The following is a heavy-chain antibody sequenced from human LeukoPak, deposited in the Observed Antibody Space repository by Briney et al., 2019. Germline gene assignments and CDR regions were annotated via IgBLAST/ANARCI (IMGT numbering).Heavy chain of an antibody. CDR3: ARKSTAMAGSFDY. V-gene: IGHV4-39*01. J-gene: IGHJ4*02. D-gene: IGHD5-18*01. CDR1: GGSISRSSYY. Sequence: SETLSLTCTVSGGSISRSSYYWGWIRQPPGKGLEWIGSIYYSGSTYYNPSLKSRVTISVDTSKNQFSLKLSSVTAADTAVYYCARKSTAMAGSFDYWGQGTLVTVSS. CDR2: IYYSGST.